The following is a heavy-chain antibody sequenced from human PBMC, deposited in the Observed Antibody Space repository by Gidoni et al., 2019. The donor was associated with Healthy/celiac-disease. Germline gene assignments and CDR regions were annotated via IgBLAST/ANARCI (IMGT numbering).Heavy chain of an antibody. V-gene: IGHV3-23*01. CDR3: AKVGPGDCSSTSCYLAY. Sequence: EVQLLESGGGLVQPGGSLRLSCAASGFSFSSYATRWVRQAPGKGLGGVSAISGSGGSTYYADSVKGRFTISRDNSKNTLYLQMNSLRAEDTAVYYCAKVGPGDCSSTSCYLAYWGQGTLVTVSS. CDR1: GFSFSSYA. D-gene: IGHD2-2*01. CDR2: ISGSGGST. J-gene: IGHJ4*02.